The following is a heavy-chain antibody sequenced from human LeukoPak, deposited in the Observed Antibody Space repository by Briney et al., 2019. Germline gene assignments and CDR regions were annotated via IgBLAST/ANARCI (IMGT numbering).Heavy chain of an antibody. Sequence: PSETLSLTCTVSGGSISSYYWSWIRQPAGKGLEWIGRIYTSGSTNYNPSLKSRVTMSVDTSKNHFSLKLSSVTAADTAVYYCASLAWFGESFDYWGQGTLVTVSS. CDR3: ASLAWFGESFDY. V-gene: IGHV4-4*07. CDR2: IYTSGST. D-gene: IGHD3-10*01. J-gene: IGHJ4*02. CDR1: GGSISSYY.